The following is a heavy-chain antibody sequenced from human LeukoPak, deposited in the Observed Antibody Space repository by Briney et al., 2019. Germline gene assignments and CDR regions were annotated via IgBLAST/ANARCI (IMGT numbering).Heavy chain of an antibody. V-gene: IGHV3-21*01. CDR1: GFTFSDYT. CDR2: ISGGSRSI. J-gene: IGHJ4*02. CDR3: ARTPQGIAAAWNYYFDY. D-gene: IGHD6-13*01. Sequence: GGSLRLSCAASGFTFSDYTMNWVRQAPGKGLEWVSSISGGSRSIYYVDSVKGRFTISRDNAKNSLYLQMNSLRAEDTAVYHCARTPQGIAAAWNYYFDYWGQGTLVTVSS.